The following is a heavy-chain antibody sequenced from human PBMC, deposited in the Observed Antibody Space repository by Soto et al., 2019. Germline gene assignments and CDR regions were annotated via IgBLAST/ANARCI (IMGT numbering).Heavy chain of an antibody. CDR2: IYYSGST. J-gene: IGHJ3*02. CDR1: GGSISSGGYY. Sequence: QVQLQESGPGLVKPSQTLSLTCTVSGGSISSGGYYWSWIRQHPGKGLEWIGYIYYSGSTYYNPSLKSRVTISVDTSKNQFSLKLSSVTAADTAVYYCARDQPSGSYYSDAFDIWGQGTMVTVSS. V-gene: IGHV4-31*03. D-gene: IGHD3-10*01. CDR3: ARDQPSGSYYSDAFDI.